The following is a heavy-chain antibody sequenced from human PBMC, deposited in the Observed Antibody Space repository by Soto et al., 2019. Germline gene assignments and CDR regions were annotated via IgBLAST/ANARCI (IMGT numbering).Heavy chain of an antibody. Sequence: EVQLVESGGGLVQRGGSLRLSCAASGLTFSSYSMNWVRQAPGKGLEWVSYISSSSSTIYYADSVKGRFTISRDNAKNSLYLQMNGLRAEDTAVYYCACGEESSYYYYGMDVWGQGTTVTVSS. V-gene: IGHV3-48*01. J-gene: IGHJ6*02. CDR3: ACGEESSYYYYGMDV. CDR2: ISSSSSTI. CDR1: GLTFSSYS.